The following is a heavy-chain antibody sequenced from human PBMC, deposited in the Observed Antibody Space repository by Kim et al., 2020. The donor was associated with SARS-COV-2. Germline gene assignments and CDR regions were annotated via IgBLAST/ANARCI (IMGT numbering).Heavy chain of an antibody. D-gene: IGHD6-13*01. J-gene: IGHJ4*02. V-gene: IGHV4-31*02. CDR3: ARAPGIAAAFDY. Sequence: YYNPSLKSRVTIAVDTSKNQVSLKLSSVTAADTAVYYCARAPGIAAAFDYWGQGTLVTVSS.